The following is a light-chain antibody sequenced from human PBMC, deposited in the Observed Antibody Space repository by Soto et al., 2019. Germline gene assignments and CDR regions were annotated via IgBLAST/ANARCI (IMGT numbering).Light chain of an antibody. J-gene: IGKJ1*01. V-gene: IGKV3-20*01. Sequence: EIVLTQSPGTLSLSPGERATLSCRASQSVNSNYLAWYQQKPGQGPRVLMYGASSRATGIPDRFSGSGSETDFTLTISRLEPEDFAVYYCQQYDTSPRTFGQGTKVEIK. CDR2: GAS. CDR1: QSVNSNY. CDR3: QQYDTSPRT.